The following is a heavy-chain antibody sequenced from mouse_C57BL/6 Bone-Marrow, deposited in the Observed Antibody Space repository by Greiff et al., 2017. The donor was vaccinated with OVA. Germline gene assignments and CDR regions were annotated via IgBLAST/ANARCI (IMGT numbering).Heavy chain of an antibody. D-gene: IGHD2-4*01. CDR2: IDPNSGGT. CDR1: GYTFTSYW. J-gene: IGHJ2*01. CDR3: ARSYDYDVDY. V-gene: IGHV1-72*01. Sequence: QVQLQQSGAELVKPGASVKLSCKASGYTFTSYWMHWVKQRPGRGLEWIGGIDPNSGGTKYNEKFKSKATLTVDKPSSTAYLQLSSLTSEDSAVYYCARSYDYDVDYWGQGTTLTVSS.